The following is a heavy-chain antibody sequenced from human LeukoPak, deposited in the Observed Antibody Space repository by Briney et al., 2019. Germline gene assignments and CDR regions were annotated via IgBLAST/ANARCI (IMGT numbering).Heavy chain of an antibody. D-gene: IGHD1-26*01. Sequence: PSETLSLTCTASGVTIHWNYWSWLRQSPGKGLEWVGRAYSGVNAYYNHSLQSRVTISVDKSNNQFSLDLTSVTAADTALYYCAREKSGTLTRAYYYIDVWGKGITVTVSS. J-gene: IGHJ6*03. CDR2: AYSGVNA. V-gene: IGHV4-4*07. CDR3: AREKSGTLTRAYYYIDV. CDR1: GVTIHWNY.